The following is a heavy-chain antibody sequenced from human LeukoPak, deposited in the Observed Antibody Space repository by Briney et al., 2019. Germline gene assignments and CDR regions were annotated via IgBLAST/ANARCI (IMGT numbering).Heavy chain of an antibody. Sequence: PSETLSLTRTVSGGSISSYYWSWIRQPPGKGLEWIGYIYYSGSTNYNPSLKSRVTISVDTSKNQFSLKLSSVTAADTAVYYCARDLTLGDFDAFDIWGQGTMVTVSS. J-gene: IGHJ3*02. CDR3: ARDLTLGDFDAFDI. CDR1: GGSISSYY. D-gene: IGHD2-21*01. V-gene: IGHV4-59*01. CDR2: IYYSGST.